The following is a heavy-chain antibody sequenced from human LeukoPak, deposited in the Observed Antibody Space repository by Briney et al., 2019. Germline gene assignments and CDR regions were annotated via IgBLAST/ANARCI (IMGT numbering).Heavy chain of an antibody. J-gene: IGHJ5*02. V-gene: IGHV4-34*01. Sequence: SGTLSLTCAVYGGSFSGYYWSWIRQPPGKGLEWIGEINHSGSTNYNPSLKSRVTISVDTSKNQFSLKLSSVTAADTAVYYCARGHYDFWSGFPSPWFDPWGQGTLVTVSS. CDR1: GGSFSGYY. D-gene: IGHD3-3*01. CDR2: INHSGST. CDR3: ARGHYDFWSGFPSPWFDP.